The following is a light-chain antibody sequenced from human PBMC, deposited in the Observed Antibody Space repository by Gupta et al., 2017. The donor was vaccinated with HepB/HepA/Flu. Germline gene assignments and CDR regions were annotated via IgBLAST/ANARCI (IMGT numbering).Light chain of an antibody. CDR2: DVN. CDR1: SSDVGGFTY. J-gene: IGLJ2*01. V-gene: IGLV2-11*01. CDR3: CSYAGSYTFV. Sequence: QSALTQPRSVSGSPGQSVTISCAGTSSDVGGFTYVSWYQKHPGKAPKVMIYDVNKRPSGVPERFSASKSGNTASLTISGLQAEDEADYYCCSYAGSYTFVFGGGTKLTV.